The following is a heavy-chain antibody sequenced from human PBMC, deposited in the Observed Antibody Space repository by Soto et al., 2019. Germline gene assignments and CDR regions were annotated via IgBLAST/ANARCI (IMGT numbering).Heavy chain of an antibody. J-gene: IGHJ5*02. CDR1: GLTFSSYW. V-gene: IGHV3-74*01. CDR3: ARSPGNWFDP. Sequence: PGGSLRLPCAASGLTFSSYWMHWVRQAPGKGLVWVSRINSDGSRTGYADSVKGRFTISRDNAKNTLYLQINSLRAEDTAVYYCARSPGNWFDPWGQGTLVTVSP. CDR2: INSDGSRT.